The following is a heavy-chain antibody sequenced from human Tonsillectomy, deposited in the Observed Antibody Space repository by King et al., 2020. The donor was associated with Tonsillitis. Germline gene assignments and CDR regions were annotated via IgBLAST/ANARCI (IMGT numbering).Heavy chain of an antibody. J-gene: IGHJ2*01. V-gene: IGHV4-34*01. D-gene: IGHD4-17*01. CDR3: ARGSNDNGVYLLTFWYFDL. CDR2: INHSGST. CDR1: GGSFSGYY. Sequence: HVQLQQWGAGLLKPSETLSLTCAVYGGSFSGYYWSWIRQPPGKGLEWIGEINHSGSTNYNPSLKSRVTISVDTSKNQFSLKLSSVTAADTAVYYCARGSNDNGVYLLTFWYFDLWGRGNLVTVSS.